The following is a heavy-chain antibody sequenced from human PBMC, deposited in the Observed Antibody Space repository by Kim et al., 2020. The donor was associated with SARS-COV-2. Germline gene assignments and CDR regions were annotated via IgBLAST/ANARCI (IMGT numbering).Heavy chain of an antibody. Sequence: NVNTNYAQKFQGRVTRTTDTSTTTVYMELRSLKSDDTAVYYCARGRPLDYWGQGTLVTVSS. J-gene: IGHJ4*02. CDR3: ARGRPLDY. CDR2: NVNT. V-gene: IGHV1-18*01.